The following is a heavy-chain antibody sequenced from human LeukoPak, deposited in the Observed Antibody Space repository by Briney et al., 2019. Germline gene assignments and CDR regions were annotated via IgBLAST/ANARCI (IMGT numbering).Heavy chain of an antibody. D-gene: IGHD3-10*01. Sequence: PGGSLRLSCEASGFTFTNAWMNWVRQAPGKGPEWVGRMKSKRDGGATEYAAPVKGRFTISRDNAKKSLYLQMNSLRAEDTAVYYCARVGGITLALAPSPFPDYNYYYMDVWGKGTTVTVSS. CDR2: MKSKRDGGAT. V-gene: IGHV3-15*01. J-gene: IGHJ6*03. CDR1: GFTFTNAW. CDR3: ARVGGITLALAPSPFPDYNYYYMDV.